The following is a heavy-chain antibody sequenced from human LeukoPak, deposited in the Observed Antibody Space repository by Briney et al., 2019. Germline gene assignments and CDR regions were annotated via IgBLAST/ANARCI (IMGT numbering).Heavy chain of an antibody. CDR1: GGSFSGYY. V-gene: IGHV4-34*01. Sequence: PSETLSLTCAVYGGSFSGYYWSWIRQPPGRGREWIGEINHSGSTNYNPSLKSRVTISVDTSKNQFSLKLSSVTAADTAVYYCAREGRVYYYHGMDVWGQGTTVTVSS. J-gene: IGHJ6*02. CDR3: AREGRVYYYHGMDV. CDR2: INHSGST.